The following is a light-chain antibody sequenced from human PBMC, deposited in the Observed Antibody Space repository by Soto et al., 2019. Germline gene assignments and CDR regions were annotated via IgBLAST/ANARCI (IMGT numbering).Light chain of an antibody. V-gene: IGLV2-14*01. CDR1: SSDVGAYDF. CDR3: SSYTSSSTL. Sequence: QSVLTQPPSASGSPGQSVTISCTGTSSDVGAYDFVSWYQHHPGKAPKLMIYAVTDRPSGVSSRFSGSKSGNTASLTISGLQAEDEADYYCSSYTSSSTLFGTGTKLTVL. CDR2: AVT. J-gene: IGLJ1*01.